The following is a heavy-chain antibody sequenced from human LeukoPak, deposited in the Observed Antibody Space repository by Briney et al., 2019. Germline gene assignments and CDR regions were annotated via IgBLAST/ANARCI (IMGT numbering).Heavy chain of an antibody. CDR3: ARAEHGGNSPVDY. V-gene: IGHV3-13*01. D-gene: IGHD4-23*01. CDR2: TGTAGDT. Sequence: GGSLRLSCAASGFTFSSYDMHWVRQATGKGLEWVSATGTAGDTYYPGSVKGRFTISRENAKNSLYLQMNSLRAGDTAVYYCARAEHGGNSPVDYWGQGTLVTVSS. CDR1: GFTFSSYD. J-gene: IGHJ4*02.